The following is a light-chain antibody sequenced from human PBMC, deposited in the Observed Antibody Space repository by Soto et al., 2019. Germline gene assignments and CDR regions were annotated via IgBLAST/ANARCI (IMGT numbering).Light chain of an antibody. J-gene: IGKJ2*01. CDR3: QQRSNWPPYT. Sequence: EIVLTQSPGTLSLSPGDRATLSCRASQSVGSNYLAWYQQKPGQAPRLLIYDASSRATGIPDRFSGSGSGTDFTLTISRLEPEDFAVYYCQQRSNWPPYTFGQGTKLEIK. CDR2: DAS. V-gene: IGKV3D-20*02. CDR1: QSVGSNY.